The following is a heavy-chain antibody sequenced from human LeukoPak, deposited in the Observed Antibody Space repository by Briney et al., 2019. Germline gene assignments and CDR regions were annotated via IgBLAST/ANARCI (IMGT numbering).Heavy chain of an antibody. Sequence: PGGSLRLSCAASGSTVSNYWMNWVRQAPGKGLEWVANIKEDGSEKYYVDSVKGRFTISRDNAKNSLCLQMNSLRAEDTAIYYCVRSGGYWGEGTLVTVSS. CDR3: VRSGGY. CDR1: GSTVSNYW. CDR2: IKEDGSEK. V-gene: IGHV3-7*05. D-gene: IGHD1-26*01. J-gene: IGHJ4*02.